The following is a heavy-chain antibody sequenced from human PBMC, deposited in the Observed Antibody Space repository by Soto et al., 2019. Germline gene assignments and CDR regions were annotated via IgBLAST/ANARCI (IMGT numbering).Heavy chain of an antibody. Sequence: ASVKVSCKASGYTFTSYDINWVRQATGQGLEWMGWMNPNSGNTGYAQKFQGRVTMTRNTSISTAYMELSSLRSEDTAVYYCARGVSPFTIFGVVNHMDVWGKGTTXTVSS. J-gene: IGHJ6*03. V-gene: IGHV1-8*01. CDR1: GYTFTSYD. CDR3: ARGVSPFTIFGVVNHMDV. CDR2: MNPNSGNT. D-gene: IGHD3-3*01.